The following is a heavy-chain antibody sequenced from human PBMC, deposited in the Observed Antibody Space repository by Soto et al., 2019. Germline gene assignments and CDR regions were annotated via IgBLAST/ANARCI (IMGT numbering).Heavy chain of an antibody. J-gene: IGHJ4*02. D-gene: IGHD5-18*01. CDR2: IYWDDDK. V-gene: IGHV2-5*02. Sequence: QITLKESGPTLVKPTQTLTLTCTFSGFSLSTSGVGVGWIRQPPGKALEWLALIYWDDDKRYSPSLKSRLIINNKPSKNQVVLTMTNMDPVDTATYYCAHTPDTAMVTGFDYWGQGALVTVSS. CDR1: GFSLSTSGVG. CDR3: AHTPDTAMVTGFDY.